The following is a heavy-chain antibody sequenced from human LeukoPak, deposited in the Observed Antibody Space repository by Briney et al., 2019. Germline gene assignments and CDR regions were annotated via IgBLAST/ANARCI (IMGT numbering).Heavy chain of an antibody. CDR2: IQADGGNK. Sequence: GGSLRLSCAASGFTFRNSDMHWVRQAPGKGPEWVAFIQADGGNKYYADSVKGRFTISRDNSKNTLYLQMNSLRAEDMAVYYCAKDQRSEYCILFDYWRQGTLLTVSS. CDR1: GFTFRNSD. V-gene: IGHV3-30*02. D-gene: IGHD6-6*01. J-gene: IGHJ4*02. CDR3: AKDQRSEYCILFDY.